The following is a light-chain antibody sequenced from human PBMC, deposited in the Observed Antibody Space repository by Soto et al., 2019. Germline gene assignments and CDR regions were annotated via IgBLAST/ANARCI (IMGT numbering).Light chain of an antibody. CDR3: QQYNSFPYT. Sequence: DIVMTQSPDSLAVSLGERATINCKSSQSVFFSSNKKNSLSWFQHKPGQPPKLLISWASTRESGVPYRCSGRGSGTDFPLTISSLQAEDVAVYYCQQYNSFPYTFGQGTKLEIK. CDR1: QSVFFSSNKKNS. CDR2: WAS. J-gene: IGKJ2*01. V-gene: IGKV4-1*01.